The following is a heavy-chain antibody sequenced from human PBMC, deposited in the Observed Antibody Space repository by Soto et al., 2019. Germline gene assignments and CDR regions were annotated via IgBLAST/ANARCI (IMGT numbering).Heavy chain of an antibody. Sequence: LRLSCAASGFTFDDYAMHWVRQAPGKGLEWVSGISWNSGSIGYADSVKGRFTISRDNAKNSLYLQMNSLRAEDTALYYCAKDLAYYYYYGMDVWGQGTTVTVSS. CDR3: AKDLAYYYYYGMDV. CDR2: ISWNSGSI. V-gene: IGHV3-9*01. J-gene: IGHJ6*02. CDR1: GFTFDDYA.